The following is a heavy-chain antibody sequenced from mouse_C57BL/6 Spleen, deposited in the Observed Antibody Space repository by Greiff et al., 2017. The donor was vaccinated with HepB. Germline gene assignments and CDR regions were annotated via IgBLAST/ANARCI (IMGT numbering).Heavy chain of an antibody. CDR2: IYPGDGDT. CDR1: GYAFSSSW. Sequence: QVQLQQSGPELVKPGASVKTSCKTSGYAFSSSWMNWVKQRPGKGLEWIGRIYPGDGDTNYNGKFKGKATLTADKSSSTAYMQLSSLTSEDSAVYFCAIDVDWDYFDYCGQGTTLTVSS. V-gene: IGHV1-82*01. J-gene: IGHJ2*01. D-gene: IGHD4-1*01. CDR3: AIDVDWDYFDY.